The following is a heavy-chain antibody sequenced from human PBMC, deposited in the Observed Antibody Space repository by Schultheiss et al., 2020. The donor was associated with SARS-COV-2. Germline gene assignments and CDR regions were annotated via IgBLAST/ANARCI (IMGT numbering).Heavy chain of an antibody. CDR1: GFTFSSYA. J-gene: IGHJ6*02. CDR3: AKVYGDYDYYYYGMDV. Sequence: GGSLRLSCAASGFTFSSYAMSWVRQVPGKGLEWVSAIGGSGGSTYYADFVKGRFTISRDNFKNTLYLQMNSLRAEDTAVYYCAKVYGDYDYYYYGMDVWGQGTTVTVSS. D-gene: IGHD4-17*01. CDR2: IGGSGGST. V-gene: IGHV3-23*01.